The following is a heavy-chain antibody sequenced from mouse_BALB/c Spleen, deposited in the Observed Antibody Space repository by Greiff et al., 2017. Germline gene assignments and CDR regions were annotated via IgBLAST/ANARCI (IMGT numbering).Heavy chain of an antibody. J-gene: IGHJ4*01. CDR3: ARYQDFATALYYAMDY. CDR2: INPSSGYT. CDR1: GYTFTSYS. Sequence: VQLQQSGAELARPGASVKMSCKASGYTFTSYSMHWVKQRPGQGLEWIGYINPSSGYTNYNQKFKDKATLTADKSSSTAYMQLSSLTSEDAADYYCARYQDFATALYYAMDYWGQGTSVTVSS. V-gene: IGHV1-4*01. D-gene: IGHD1-2*01.